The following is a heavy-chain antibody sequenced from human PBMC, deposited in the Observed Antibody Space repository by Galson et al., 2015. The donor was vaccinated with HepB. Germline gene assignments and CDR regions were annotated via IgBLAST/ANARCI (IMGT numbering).Heavy chain of an antibody. CDR2: IYYSGST. CDR1: GGSISSSSYY. V-gene: IGHV4-39*01. CDR3: ASYRNYDSGSYLNFDY. J-gene: IGHJ4*02. Sequence: SETLSLTCTVSGGSISSSSYYWGWIRQPPGKGLEWIGSIYYSGSTYYNPSLKSRVTISVDTSENQFSLKLSSVTAADTAVYYCASYRNYDSGSYLNFDYWGQGTLVTVSS. D-gene: IGHD1-26*01.